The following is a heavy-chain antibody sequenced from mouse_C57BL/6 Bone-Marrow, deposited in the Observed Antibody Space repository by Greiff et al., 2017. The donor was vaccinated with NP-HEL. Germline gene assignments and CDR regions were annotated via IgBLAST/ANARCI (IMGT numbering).Heavy chain of an antibody. V-gene: IGHV1-54*01. CDR2: INPGRGGT. D-gene: IGHD4-1*01. Sequence: VQLQQSGAELVRPGTSVQVSCKASGYAFTNSLIEWVKQRPGQGLAWIGVINPGRGGTNSNEKFKGQATLTADKSSSTAYMQLSSLTSEDSAGYFCARDNWASDYWGQGTSVTVSS. CDR1: GYAFTNSL. CDR3: ARDNWASDY. J-gene: IGHJ4*01.